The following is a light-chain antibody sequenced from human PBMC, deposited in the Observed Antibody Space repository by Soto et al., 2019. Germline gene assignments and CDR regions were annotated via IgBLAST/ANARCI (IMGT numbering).Light chain of an antibody. CDR3: QQYSNWPPIT. CDR1: QSLSSS. V-gene: IGKV3-15*01. Sequence: EIVMTQSPATLSVSPGESATLSCRASQSLSSSLAWYQQKPGQAPRLLVYGASTRATGIPARFSGSGSGTEFTLTISSLQSEDFAVYYCQQYSNWPPITFGQGTRLEIK. J-gene: IGKJ5*01. CDR2: GAS.